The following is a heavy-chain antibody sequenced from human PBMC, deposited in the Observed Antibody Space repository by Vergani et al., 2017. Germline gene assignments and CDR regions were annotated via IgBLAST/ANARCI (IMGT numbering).Heavy chain of an antibody. CDR1: GFTFSSYE. V-gene: IGHV3-48*03. D-gene: IGHD2-2*01. J-gene: IGHJ6*02. Sequence: EVQLVESGGGLVQPGGSLRLSCAASGFTFSSYEMNWVRQAPGKGLEWVSYISSSGSTIYYADSVKGRFTISRDNAKNSLYLQMNSLRAEDTAVYYCARWRSSTRYYYGMDVWGQGTTVTVSS. CDR2: ISSSGSTI. CDR3: ARWRSSTRYYYGMDV.